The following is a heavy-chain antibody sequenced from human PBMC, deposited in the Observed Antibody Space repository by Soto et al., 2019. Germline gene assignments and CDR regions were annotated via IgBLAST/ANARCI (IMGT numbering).Heavy chain of an antibody. J-gene: IGHJ6*02. CDR2: ISGSGGST. CDR3: AKDLITMVRGVMSCYYGMDV. D-gene: IGHD3-10*01. CDR1: GFTFSSCA. Sequence: PGGSLRLSCAASGFTFSSCAMSWVRQAPGKGLEWVSAISGSGGSTYYADSVKGRFTISRDNSKNTLYLQMNSLRAEDTAGYYCAKDLITMVRGVMSCYYGMDVWGQGTTVTVSS. V-gene: IGHV3-23*01.